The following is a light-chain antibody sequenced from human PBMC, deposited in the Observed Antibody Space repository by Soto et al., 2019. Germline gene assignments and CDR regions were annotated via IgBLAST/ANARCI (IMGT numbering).Light chain of an antibody. Sequence: DIPMTQSPSTLSAFDGDRVTITCRASQNIGHWLAWYQQRPGKAPKLLIYDASTLESGVPSRFSGSGSGTEFTLTISSLQPDDFATYYCQQYNPSSPYTFGQGTKLEI. J-gene: IGKJ2*01. CDR3: QQYNPSSPYT. V-gene: IGKV1-5*01. CDR2: DAS. CDR1: QNIGHW.